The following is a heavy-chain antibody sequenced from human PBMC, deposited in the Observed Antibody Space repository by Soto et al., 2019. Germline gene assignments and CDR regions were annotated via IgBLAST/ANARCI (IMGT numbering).Heavy chain of an antibody. CDR2: INAGNGNT. CDR3: ARVSGISVAEV. CDR1: GYTFTSYA. Sequence: QVQLVQSGVEVKKPGASVKVSCKASGYTFTSYAMHWVRQAPGQRLEWMGWINAGNGNTKYSQKFQGRVTITRDTFASTAYMELSSLRSEDTAVFYCARVSGISVAEVWGQGTLVTVSS. D-gene: IGHD6-19*01. V-gene: IGHV1-3*01. J-gene: IGHJ4*02.